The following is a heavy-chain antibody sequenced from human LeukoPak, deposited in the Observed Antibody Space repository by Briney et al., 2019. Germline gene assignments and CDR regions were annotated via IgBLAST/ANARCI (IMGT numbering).Heavy chain of an antibody. J-gene: IGHJ4*02. Sequence: GGSLRLSCAASGFTFSSYAMSWVRQAPGKGLEWVSAISGSGGSTYYADSVKGRFTISRDNSKNTLYLQMNSLRAEDTAVYYCARDPSIVGTGYWGQGTLVTVSS. CDR3: ARDPSIVGTGY. D-gene: IGHD1-26*01. CDR1: GFTFSSYA. V-gene: IGHV3-23*01. CDR2: ISGSGGST.